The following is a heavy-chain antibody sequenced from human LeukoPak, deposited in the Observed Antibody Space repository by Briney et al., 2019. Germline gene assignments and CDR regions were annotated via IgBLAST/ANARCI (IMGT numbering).Heavy chain of an antibody. CDR3: ARVNSNYDFWSGFTNWFDP. Sequence: ASETLSLTCTVSGGSISSGDYYWSWIRQPPGKGLEWIGYIYYSGSTNYNPSLKSRVTISVDTSKNQFSLKLSSVTAADTAVYYCARVNSNYDFWSGFTNWFDPWGQGTLVTVS. CDR2: IYYSGST. CDR1: GGSISSGDYY. J-gene: IGHJ5*02. D-gene: IGHD3-3*01. V-gene: IGHV4-61*08.